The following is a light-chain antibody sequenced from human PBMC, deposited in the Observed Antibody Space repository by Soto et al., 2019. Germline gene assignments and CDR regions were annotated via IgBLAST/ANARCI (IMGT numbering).Light chain of an antibody. CDR3: SSFTSSITPHVV. CDR1: DSDVGGYNY. Sequence: QSALTQPASVSGSPGQSITISCTGTDSDVGGYNYVSWYQQEPGKAPKLMIYGVSNRPSGVSNRFSGSKSGNTASLTISGLQAEDEADYHCSSFTSSITPHVVFGGGTKLTVL. J-gene: IGLJ2*01. CDR2: GVS. V-gene: IGLV2-14*01.